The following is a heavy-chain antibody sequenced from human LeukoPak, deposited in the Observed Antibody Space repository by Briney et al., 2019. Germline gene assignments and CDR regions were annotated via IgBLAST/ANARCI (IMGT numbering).Heavy chain of an antibody. Sequence: PGGSLRLSCAASGFTFSSYSMNWVRQAPGKGLEWVSYISSSSSTIYYADSVKGRFTISRDNAKNSLYLQMNSLRAEDAAVYYCARDHRSFYDFWSGYLYYYYYMDVWGKGTTVTVSS. V-gene: IGHV3-48*01. J-gene: IGHJ6*03. CDR2: ISSSSSTI. D-gene: IGHD3-3*01. CDR1: GFTFSSYS. CDR3: ARDHRSFYDFWSGYLYYYYYMDV.